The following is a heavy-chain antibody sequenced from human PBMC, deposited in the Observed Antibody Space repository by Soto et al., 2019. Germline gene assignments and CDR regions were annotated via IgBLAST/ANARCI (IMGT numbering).Heavy chain of an antibody. CDR1: GFRFVDYA. D-gene: IGHD2-8*01. CDR3: AKLRSYINGPDY. Sequence: GGALRLSCVASGFRFVDYAMHWVRQAPGKGVQWVSGISCNDGRIDYADSVKGRFTISRDNAKKSLYLQMNSLRIEDTGFYYCAKLRSYINGPDYWGQGTLVPLSP. V-gene: IGHV3-9*01. CDR2: ISCNDGRI. J-gene: IGHJ4*02.